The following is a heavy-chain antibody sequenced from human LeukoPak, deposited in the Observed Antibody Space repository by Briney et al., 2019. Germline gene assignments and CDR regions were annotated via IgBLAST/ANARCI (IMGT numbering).Heavy chain of an antibody. J-gene: IGHJ4*02. D-gene: IGHD2-15*01. CDR1: GYTFTSYA. Sequence: ASVTVSCKASGYTFTSYAMHWVRQAPGQRLEWMGWINAGNGNTKYSQKFQGRVTITRDTSASTAYMELSSLRSEDTAVYYCARAYCSGGSCYPTDYWGQGTLVTVSS. CDR3: ARAYCSGGSCYPTDY. CDR2: INAGNGNT. V-gene: IGHV1-3*01.